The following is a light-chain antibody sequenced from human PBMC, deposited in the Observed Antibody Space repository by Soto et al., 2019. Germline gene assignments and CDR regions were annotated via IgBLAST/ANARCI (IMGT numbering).Light chain of an antibody. CDR1: SSDVGSYNL. J-gene: IGLJ3*02. Sequence: QSALTQPASVSGSPGQSITISCTGTSSDVGSYNLVSWYQQHPGKAPKLMIYEGSKRPSGVSNRFSGSKSGNTASLTISGLQAEDEDDYYCCSHAGSWVFGGGTKVTVL. V-gene: IGLV2-23*01. CDR3: CSHAGSWV. CDR2: EGS.